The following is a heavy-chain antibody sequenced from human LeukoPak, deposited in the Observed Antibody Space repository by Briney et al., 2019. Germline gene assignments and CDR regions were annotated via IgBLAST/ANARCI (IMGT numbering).Heavy chain of an antibody. D-gene: IGHD1-14*01. CDR3: ARATAENAH. V-gene: IGHV1-2*02. Sequence: ASVKVSCKASGYTFTGYYMHWVRQAPGQGLEWMGWINPKTGGTSYAQKFQGRVTMTRDTSISTVNMELSRLTSDDTAVYYCARATAENAHWGQGTLVTVSS. CDR2: INPKTGGT. CDR1: GYTFTGYY. J-gene: IGHJ4*02.